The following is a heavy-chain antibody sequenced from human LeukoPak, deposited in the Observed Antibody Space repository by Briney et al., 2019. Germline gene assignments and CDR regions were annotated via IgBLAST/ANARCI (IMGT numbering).Heavy chain of an antibody. CDR1: GGTFSSYA. D-gene: IGHD5-24*01. CDR3: AIPVEMATITPDAFDI. CDR2: IIPIFGTA. V-gene: IGHV1-69*13. Sequence: SVNVSCKASGGTFSSYAISWVRQAPGQGLEWMGGIIPIFGTANYAQKFQGRVTITADESTSTAYMELSSLRSEDTAVYYCAIPVEMATITPDAFDIWGQGTMVTVSS. J-gene: IGHJ3*02.